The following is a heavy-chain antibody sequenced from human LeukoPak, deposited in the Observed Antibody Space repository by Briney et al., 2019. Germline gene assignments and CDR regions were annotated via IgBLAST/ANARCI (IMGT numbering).Heavy chain of an antibody. Sequence: ASVKVSCKASGGTFSSYAISWVRQAPGQGLEWMGWISAYNGDTNYAQKFQGRVTMTTDTSTSTAYMELRSLRSDDTAVYFCVRDGHRLYDYYYYYMDVWGKGTTVTVSS. V-gene: IGHV1-18*01. CDR2: ISAYNGDT. J-gene: IGHJ6*03. CDR1: GGTFSSYA. CDR3: VRDGHRLYDYYYYYMDV. D-gene: IGHD2-2*02.